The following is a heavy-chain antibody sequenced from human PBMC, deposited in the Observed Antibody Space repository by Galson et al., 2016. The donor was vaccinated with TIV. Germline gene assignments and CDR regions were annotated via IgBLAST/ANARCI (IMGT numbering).Heavy chain of an antibody. CDR1: GFDFGSYA. V-gene: IGHV3-23*01. CDR2: ISASGTGP. Sequence: SLRLSCAASGFDFGSYALSWVRLAPGKGLEWISGISASGTGPDYADSVKGRFTISRDNSKNTLYLQMASLRGDDTATYYCARGVAADGELDYWGQGTLV. J-gene: IGHJ4*02. CDR3: ARGVAADGELDY. D-gene: IGHD6-13*01.